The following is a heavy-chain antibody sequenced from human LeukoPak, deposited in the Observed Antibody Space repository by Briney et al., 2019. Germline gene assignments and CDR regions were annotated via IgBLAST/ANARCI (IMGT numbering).Heavy chain of an antibody. Sequence: GASVRVSCKASGGTFRSYAISWVRQAPGQGLEWMGGIIPIFGTANYAQKFQGRVTITADESTSTAYMELSSLRSEDTAVYYCAGGLYGDYDLDYWGQGTLVTVSS. CDR2: IIPIFGTA. CDR1: GGTFRSYA. V-gene: IGHV1-69*13. J-gene: IGHJ4*02. D-gene: IGHD4-17*01. CDR3: AGGLYGDYDLDY.